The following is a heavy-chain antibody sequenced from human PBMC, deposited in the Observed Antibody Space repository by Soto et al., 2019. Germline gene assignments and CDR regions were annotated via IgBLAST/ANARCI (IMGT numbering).Heavy chain of an antibody. D-gene: IGHD5-12*01. CDR1: VFSFNNYW. V-gene: IGHV3-74*01. CDR3: ARGISGAYDSTYDW. CDR2: INSDGTLT. J-gene: IGHJ4*02. Sequence: GWSLRLACASSVFSFNNYWMQWVRQAPGKGLVWVSRINSDGTLTNYADSVKGRFTISRDNAKNTLRLQMNSLRAEDTAVYYCARGISGAYDSTYDWWGQGTLVTVSS.